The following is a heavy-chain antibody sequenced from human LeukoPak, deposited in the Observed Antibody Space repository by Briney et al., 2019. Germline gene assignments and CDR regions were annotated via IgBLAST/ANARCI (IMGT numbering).Heavy chain of an antibody. V-gene: IGHV3-23*01. CDR3: AKAYCYDSSGYGDAFYI. D-gene: IGHD3-22*01. J-gene: IGHJ3*02. Sequence: PGGSLRLSCAASGFTFSSYAMSWVRQAPGKGLEWVSAISGSGGSTYYADSVKGRFTISRDNSKNTLYLQMNSLRAEDTAVYYCAKAYCYDSSGYGDAFYIWGQGTKGTVSS. CDR1: GFTFSSYA. CDR2: ISGSGGST.